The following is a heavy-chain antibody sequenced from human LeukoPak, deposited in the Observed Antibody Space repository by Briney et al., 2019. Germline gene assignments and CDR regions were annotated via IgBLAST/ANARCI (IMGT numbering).Heavy chain of an antibody. Sequence: GASVRVSCKASGYTFTTSDINWVRQATGQGLEWMGWMNPNSGNTGYAQKFQGRVTMTKNTSITTAYMELSSLRSEDTAVYYCARALSWTTNSYYYMDVWGKGTTVTVSS. V-gene: IGHV1-8*01. D-gene: IGHD3/OR15-3a*01. CDR2: MNPNSGNT. CDR3: ARALSWTTNSYYYMDV. CDR1: GYTFTTSD. J-gene: IGHJ6*03.